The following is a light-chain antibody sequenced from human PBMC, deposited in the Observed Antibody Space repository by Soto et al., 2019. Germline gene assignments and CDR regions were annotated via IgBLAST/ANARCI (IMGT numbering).Light chain of an antibody. Sequence: QSVLTQPASVSGAPGQSITISCTGTSSDVGGYNYVSWYQQHPGKAPKLMIYDVSNRPSGVSNRFSGSKSGNTASLTISGLQAKDEADYYCSSYTSSTPYVFGTGTKVTVL. CDR1: SSDVGGYNY. CDR3: SSYTSSTPYV. CDR2: DVS. J-gene: IGLJ1*01. V-gene: IGLV2-14*01.